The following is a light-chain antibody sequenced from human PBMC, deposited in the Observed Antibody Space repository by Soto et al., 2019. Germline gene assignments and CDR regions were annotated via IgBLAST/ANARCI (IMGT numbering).Light chain of an antibody. Sequence: EIVMTQSPATLSVPPGERATLSCRASQSVSDKLAWYQQKPGQAPRLLIYHASTRATGIPARFTGGGSGTDFTLTISSLQPEDVATYYCQKCDSAPLTFGGGTKVDIK. J-gene: IGKJ4*01. V-gene: IGKV3-15*01. CDR2: HAS. CDR1: QSVSDK. CDR3: QKCDSAPLT.